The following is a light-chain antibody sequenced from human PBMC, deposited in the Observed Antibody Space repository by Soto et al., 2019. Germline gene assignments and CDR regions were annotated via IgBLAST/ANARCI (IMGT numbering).Light chain of an antibody. V-gene: IGLV2-8*01. CDR3: NSYAGSNNV. Sequence: QSVRTQPPSASGSPGQAVTISCTGTSSDVGGYNYVSWYQQHPGKAPKLMIYEVSQRPSGVPDRFSGSKSGNTASLTVSGLQAEDEADYYCNSYAGSNNVFGTGTKVTV. CDR2: EVS. CDR1: SSDVGGYNY. J-gene: IGLJ1*01.